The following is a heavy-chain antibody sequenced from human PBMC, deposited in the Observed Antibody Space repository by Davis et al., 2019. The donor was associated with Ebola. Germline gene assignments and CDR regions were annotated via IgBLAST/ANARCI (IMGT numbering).Heavy chain of an antibody. CDR1: GGSFSGYY. V-gene: IGHV4-34*01. J-gene: IGHJ5*02. CDR3: ARVGGSYSGHSYNWFDP. Sequence: PSETLSLTCAVYGGSFSGYYWSWIRQPPGKGLEWIGEINHSGSTNYNPSLKSRVTISVDTSKNQFSLKLSSVTAADTAVYYCARVGGSYSGHSYNWFDPWGQGTLVTVSS. D-gene: IGHD1-26*01. CDR2: INHSGST.